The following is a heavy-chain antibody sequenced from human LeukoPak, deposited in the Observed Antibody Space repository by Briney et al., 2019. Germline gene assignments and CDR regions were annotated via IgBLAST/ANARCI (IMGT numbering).Heavy chain of an antibody. V-gene: IGHV4-39*07. CDR1: GGSISSSSYY. CDR2: IYYSGST. CDR3: ARVSRETGLYYYMDV. J-gene: IGHJ6*03. D-gene: IGHD3/OR15-3a*01. Sequence: SETLSLTCTVYGGSISSSSYYWGWIRQPPGKGLEWIGSIYYSGSTYYNPSLKSRVTISVDTSKNQFSLKLSSVTAADTAVYYCARVSRETGLYYYMDVWGKGTTVTVSS.